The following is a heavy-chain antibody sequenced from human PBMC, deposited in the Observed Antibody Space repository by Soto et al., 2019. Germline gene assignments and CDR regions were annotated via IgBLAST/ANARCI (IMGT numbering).Heavy chain of an antibody. D-gene: IGHD3-22*01. CDR2: IYYSGST. CDR1: GGSISSYY. CDR3: ARGDYDSSATLDY. J-gene: IGHJ4*02. V-gene: IGHV4-59*01. Sequence: SSETLSLTCTVSGGSISSYYWSWIRQPPGKGLEWIGYIYYSGSTNYNPSLKSRVTISVDTSKNQFSLKLSSVTAADTAVYYCARGDYDSSATLDYWGQGTLVTVSS.